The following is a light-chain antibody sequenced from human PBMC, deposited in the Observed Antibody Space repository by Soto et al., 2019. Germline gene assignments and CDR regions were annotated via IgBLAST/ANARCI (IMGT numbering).Light chain of an antibody. CDR3: QQYNNWPPT. Sequence: IVMPQSPATLSVSPGERATLSCRASQSVSSNLAWYQQKPGQAPRLLIYGASTRATGIPARFSGSGSGTEFTLTISSLQSEDFAVYYCQQYNNWPPTFGQGTKV. V-gene: IGKV3-15*01. CDR1: QSVSSN. J-gene: IGKJ1*01. CDR2: GAS.